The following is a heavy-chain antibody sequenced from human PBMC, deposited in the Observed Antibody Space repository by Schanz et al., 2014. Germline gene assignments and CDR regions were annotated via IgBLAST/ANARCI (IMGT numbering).Heavy chain of an antibody. CDR1: GGTFVTFF. V-gene: IGHV1-69*04. CDR2: ISPLLGVA. J-gene: IGHJ4*02. Sequence: QVHLVQSGAEVKEPGSSVKVSCKPSGGTFVTFFFTWVRQAPGQGPQWMGRISPLLGVANYAQEFQGRLTITADKSTSTAYMELSSLRSEDTAVYYCAIFGNYGDYLGGYWGQGTLVTVSS. D-gene: IGHD4-17*01. CDR3: AIFGNYGDYLGGY.